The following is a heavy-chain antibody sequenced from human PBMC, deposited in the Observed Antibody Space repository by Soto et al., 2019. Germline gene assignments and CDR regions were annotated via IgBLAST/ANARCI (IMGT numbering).Heavy chain of an antibody. CDR1: GFTFSTYA. V-gene: IGHV3-23*01. J-gene: IGHJ6*02. CDR3: VKGYWKGDV. CDR2: ISGSGGSI. D-gene: IGHD1-1*01. Sequence: EVQLLESGGGLVQPGGSLRLSCAASGFTFSTYAMNWVRQAPGNGLEWVSAISGSGGSIHYADSVKGRFTISSDNSKNTLYLQMNSLRDEGTAVYHCVKGYWKGDVWGQGTTVTVSS.